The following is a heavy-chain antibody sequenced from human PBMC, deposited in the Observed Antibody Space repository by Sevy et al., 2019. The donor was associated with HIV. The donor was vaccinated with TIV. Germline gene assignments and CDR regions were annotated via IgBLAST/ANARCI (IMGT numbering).Heavy chain of an antibody. J-gene: IGHJ6*02. V-gene: IGHV1-18*01. CDR2: ISAYNGNT. CDR1: GYTFTSYG. Sequence: ASVKVSCKASGYTFTSYGISWVRQAPGQGLEWMGWISAYNGNTNYAQKLQGRVTMTTDTSTSTAYMELRSLRSDDTAVYYCARGSVVVIEQSFYYYYGMDVWGQGTTVTVSS. D-gene: IGHD2-21*01. CDR3: ARGSVVVIEQSFYYYYGMDV.